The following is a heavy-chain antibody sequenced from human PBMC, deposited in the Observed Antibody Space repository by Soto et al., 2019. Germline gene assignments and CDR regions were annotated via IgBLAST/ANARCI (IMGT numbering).Heavy chain of an antibody. D-gene: IGHD6-6*01. CDR1: GFTFTSYA. J-gene: IGHJ4*02. Sequence: GGSLRLSCAASGFTFTSYAMSKFRKAPGKGLEWVSAISGSGGSTYYADSVKGRFTISRDNSKNTLYLQMNSLRAEDTAVYYCAKGMYSSSSEGYYFDYWGQGTLVTVSS. V-gene: IGHV3-23*01. CDR2: ISGSGGST. CDR3: AKGMYSSSSEGYYFDY.